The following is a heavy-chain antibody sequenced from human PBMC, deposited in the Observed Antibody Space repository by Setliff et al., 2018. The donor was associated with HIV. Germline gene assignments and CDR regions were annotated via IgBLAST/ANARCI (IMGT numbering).Heavy chain of an antibody. J-gene: IGHJ4*02. CDR3: ARVYYGDLEY. Sequence: SETLSLTCTVSGGSISSGDYYWTWIRQPAGKGLQWIGRIHTSGNTNYSPSLKSRVTISVDTSKSQFSLKLSSLTAADTAVYYCARVYYGDLEYWGQGTLVTVSS. CDR1: GGSISSGDYY. D-gene: IGHD4-17*01. V-gene: IGHV4-61*02. CDR2: IHTSGNT.